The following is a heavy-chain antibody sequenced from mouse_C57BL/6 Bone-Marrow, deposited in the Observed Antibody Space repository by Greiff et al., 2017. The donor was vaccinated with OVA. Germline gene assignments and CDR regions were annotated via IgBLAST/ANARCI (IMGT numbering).Heavy chain of an antibody. CDR3: ARASFTTVVGHWYFDV. V-gene: IGHV1-9*01. CDR1: GYTFTGYW. J-gene: IGHJ1*03. Sequence: QVQLQQSGAELMKPGASVKLSCKATGYTFTGYWIEWVKQRPGHGLEWIGEILPGSGSTNYNEKFKGKATFTADTSSNTAYMQLSSLTTEDSAIYYCARASFTTVVGHWYFDVWGTGTTVTVSS. CDR2: ILPGSGST. D-gene: IGHD1-1*01.